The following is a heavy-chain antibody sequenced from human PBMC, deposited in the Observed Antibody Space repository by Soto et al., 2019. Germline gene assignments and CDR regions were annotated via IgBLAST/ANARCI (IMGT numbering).Heavy chain of an antibody. V-gene: IGHV3-23*01. CDR1: GFTFSSYA. D-gene: IGHD3-3*01. CDR3: AKGGFGVEKNPKSSDY. CDR2: ISGSGGST. J-gene: IGHJ4*02. Sequence: GGSLRLSCAASGFTFSSYAMSWVRQAPGKGLEWVSAISGSGGSTYYADSVKGRFTISRDNSKNTLYLQMNSLRAEDTAVYYCAKGGFGVEKNPKSSDYWGQGTLVTVSS.